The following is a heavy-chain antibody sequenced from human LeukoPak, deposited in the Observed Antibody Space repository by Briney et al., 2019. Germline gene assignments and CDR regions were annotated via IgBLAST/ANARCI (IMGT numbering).Heavy chain of an antibody. Sequence: SETLSPTCTGSGGSISSYYWSWIRQPPAQGLEGIGDIYYIRSTNYNPSLKSRVTMSVDTSKNQFYLKLSSVTAADTAVYYSARERKDGYKGYFDLWGRGNLVTVSS. V-gene: IGHV4-59*12. CDR2: IYYIRST. CDR3: ARERKDGYKGYFDL. J-gene: IGHJ2*01. D-gene: IGHD5-24*01. CDR1: GGSISSYY.